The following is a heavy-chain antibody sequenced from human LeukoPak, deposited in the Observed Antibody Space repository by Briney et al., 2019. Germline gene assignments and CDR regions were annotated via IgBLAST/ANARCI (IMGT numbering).Heavy chain of an antibody. D-gene: IGHD6-19*01. CDR2: INTNSGGA. CDR3: ARGRGVAVTGTIDY. V-gene: IGHV1-2*02. Sequence: ASVKVSCKATGYTFTGYYMHWVRQAPGQGLEWMGWINTNSGGAKYAQKFQGRVTMTGDTATGTAYMELSGLTSDDTAVYYCARGRGVAVTGTIDYWGQGTLVTVSP. J-gene: IGHJ4*02. CDR1: GYTFTGYY.